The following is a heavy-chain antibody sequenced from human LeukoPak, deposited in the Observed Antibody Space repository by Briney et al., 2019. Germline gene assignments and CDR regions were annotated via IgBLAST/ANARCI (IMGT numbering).Heavy chain of an antibody. CDR2: INAGNGNT. CDR1: GYTFTSYA. V-gene: IGHV1-3*01. D-gene: IGHD3-9*01. CDR3: AKSRIRDFDWLPDY. J-gene: IGHJ4*02. Sequence: GASVKVSCKASGYTFTSYAMHWVRQSPGQRLELIGWINAGNGNTKYSQKFQGRVTITRDTSASTAYMELSSLRSEDTAVFFRAKSRIRDFDWLPDYWGQGTLVTVSS.